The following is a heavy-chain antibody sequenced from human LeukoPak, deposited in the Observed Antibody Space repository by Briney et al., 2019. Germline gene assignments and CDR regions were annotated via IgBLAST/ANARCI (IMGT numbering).Heavy chain of an antibody. J-gene: IGHJ3*02. CDR1: GGSISSGNY. V-gene: IGHV4-38-2*02. CDR3: ASGPAYYDILTGYYNDAFDI. CDR2: FYHSGST. Sequence: PSETLSLTCTVSGGSISSGNYWGWTRPPPGKGLEWIGSFYHSGSTYYNPSLKSRVTISVDTSKNQFSLKLSSVTAADTAVYYCASGPAYYDILTGYYNDAFDIWGQGTMVTVSS. D-gene: IGHD3-9*01.